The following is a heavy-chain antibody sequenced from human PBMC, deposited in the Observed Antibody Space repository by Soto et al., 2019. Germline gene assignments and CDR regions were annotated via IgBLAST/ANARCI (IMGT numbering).Heavy chain of an antibody. D-gene: IGHD6-19*01. CDR3: GKERRGSGRFVCSN. Sequence: GGPLRLWCGDSGFTFSSYAMSWVLQAPGKGLEWVSAISGNGADTSYADSARGRFTISRDNSKDTLFLQMKSLRADDTAVYYCGKERRGSGRFVCSNWGQGILVTVSS. V-gene: IGHV3-23*01. CDR1: GFTFSSYA. CDR2: ISGNGADT. J-gene: IGHJ1*01.